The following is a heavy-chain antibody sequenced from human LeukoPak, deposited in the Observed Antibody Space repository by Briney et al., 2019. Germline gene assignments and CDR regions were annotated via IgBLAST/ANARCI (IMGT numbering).Heavy chain of an antibody. CDR1: GFTFSSYA. J-gene: IGHJ4*02. CDR3: ARQIGPDY. CDR2: ISGSGSST. Sequence: GGPLRLSCVASGFTFSSYAMTWVRQAPGKGLEWVSAISGSGSSTYYADSMKGRFTISRDNSRNTLFLQMSSLRVDDTAVYYCARQIGPDYWGQGTLVTVSS. D-gene: IGHD3-22*01. V-gene: IGHV3-23*01.